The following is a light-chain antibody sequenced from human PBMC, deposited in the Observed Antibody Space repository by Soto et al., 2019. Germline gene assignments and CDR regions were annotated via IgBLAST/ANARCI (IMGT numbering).Light chain of an antibody. J-gene: IGKJ5*01. CDR3: QQYGSSPPIT. Sequence: IVLTQSPGTMSLSPGERATLSCGASQSVTSTYLAWYQQKPGQAPRLLIYGASSRATGIPDRFSGSGSGTDFTLTISRLEPEDFAVYYCQQYGSSPPITFGQGTRLEI. CDR2: GAS. V-gene: IGKV3-20*01. CDR1: QSVTSTY.